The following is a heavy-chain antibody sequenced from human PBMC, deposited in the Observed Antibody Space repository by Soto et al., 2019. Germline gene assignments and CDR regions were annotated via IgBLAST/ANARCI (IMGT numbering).Heavy chain of an antibody. D-gene: IGHD3-22*01. CDR1: AFTFSNYS. CDR3: ARDVTSSVYYYLSPSGFDP. J-gene: IGHJ5*02. CDR2: ISTSSSYI. V-gene: IGHV3-21*01. Sequence: EVQLVESGGGLVKPGGSLRLSCAASAFTFSNYSMNWVRQAPGKGLEWVSSISTSSSYIYYADSVKGRFTISRDNAKNSLYLQMNSLRAEDTAVYYCARDVTSSVYYYLSPSGFDPWGQGTLVTVSS.